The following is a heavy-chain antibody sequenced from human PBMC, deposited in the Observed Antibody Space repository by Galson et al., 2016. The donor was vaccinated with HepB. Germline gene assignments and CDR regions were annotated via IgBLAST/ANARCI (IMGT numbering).Heavy chain of an antibody. CDR2: IRSKANNYAT. D-gene: IGHD1-26*01. CDR1: DFTFSGST. J-gene: IGHJ4*02. V-gene: IGHV3-73*01. Sequence: SLRLSCAASDFTFSGSTMHWVRQASGKGLEWVGRIRSKANNYATTYAASVKGRFTKSRDDSKNTAYLQMNSLRAEDTAVYYRARGEPPDGYWGQGTLVTVSS. CDR3: ARGEPPDGY.